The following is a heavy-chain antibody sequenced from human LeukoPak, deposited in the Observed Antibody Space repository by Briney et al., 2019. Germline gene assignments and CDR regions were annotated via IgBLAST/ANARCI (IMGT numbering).Heavy chain of an antibody. J-gene: IGHJ4*02. V-gene: IGHV4-39*01. Sequence: SETLSLTCTVSGGSVSRSSYNWGWIRQPPGKGLELVGSIYDSGSTYYNPSRKSRVTVSVDTSKTQFSLRLSSVTAADTAVYYCARHGYLYDGSGYINYWGQGTLVTVSS. CDR3: ARHGYLYDGSGYINY. CDR2: IYDSGST. D-gene: IGHD3-22*01. CDR1: GGSVSRSSYN.